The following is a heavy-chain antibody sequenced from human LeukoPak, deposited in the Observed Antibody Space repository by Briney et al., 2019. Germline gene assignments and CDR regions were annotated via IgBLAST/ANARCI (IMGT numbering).Heavy chain of an antibody. CDR2: IIPIFAIV. J-gene: IGHJ4*02. CDR3: ARADSSGYSLDEDFDY. CDR1: GGTLSSYA. V-gene: IGHV1-69*04. D-gene: IGHD3-22*01. Sequence: SVKVSCKASGGTLSSYALNWVRQAPGQGLEWIGRIIPIFAIVNYAQNFQGRVTITADKSTNTAYMELSSLRFEDTAFYYCARADSSGYSLDEDFDYWGQGTLVTVSS.